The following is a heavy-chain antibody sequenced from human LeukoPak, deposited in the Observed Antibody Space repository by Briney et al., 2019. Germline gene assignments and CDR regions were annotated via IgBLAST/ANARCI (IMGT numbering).Heavy chain of an antibody. J-gene: IGHJ4*02. CDR2: IYYSGST. Sequence: SETLSLTCSVSGGSIRRYYGSSIRQPPGKGLEWIGYIYYSGSTNYNPSLKSRVTISVDTSKNQFSLKLSSVTAADTAVYYCARHGSHEYSSDWYARYLHYWGQGTLVTVSS. CDR1: GGSIRRYY. V-gene: IGHV4-59*08. D-gene: IGHD6-19*01. CDR3: ARHGSHEYSSDWYARYLHY.